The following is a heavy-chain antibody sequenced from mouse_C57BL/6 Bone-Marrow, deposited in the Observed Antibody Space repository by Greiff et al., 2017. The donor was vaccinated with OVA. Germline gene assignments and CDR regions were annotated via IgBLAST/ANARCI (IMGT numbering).Heavy chain of an antibody. CDR1: GFNIKDYY. CDR3: TTDYDYLTHYYAMDY. V-gene: IGHV14-1*01. J-gene: IGHJ4*01. CDR2: IDPEDGDT. D-gene: IGHD2-4*01. Sequence: VQLQQSGAELVRPGASVKLSCTASGFNIKDYYMHWVKQRPEQGLEWIGRIDPEDGDTEYAPKFQGKATMPADTSSTTAYLQLSSLTSEDTAVYDCTTDYDYLTHYYAMDYWGQGTSVTVSS.